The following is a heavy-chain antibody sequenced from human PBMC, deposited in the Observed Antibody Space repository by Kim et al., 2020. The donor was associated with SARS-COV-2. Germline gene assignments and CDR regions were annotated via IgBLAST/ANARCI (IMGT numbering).Heavy chain of an antibody. CDR3: AKDPSGSPRRWFDP. V-gene: IGHV3-23*01. CDR2: ISGSGGST. D-gene: IGHD6-19*01. Sequence: GGSLRLSCAASGFTASSQYMTWVRQAPGKGLEWVSAISGSGGSTYYADSVKGRFTISRDNSKNTLYLQMNSLRAEDTAVYYCAKDPSGSPRRWFDPWGQGTLVTVSS. CDR1: GFTASSQY. J-gene: IGHJ5*02.